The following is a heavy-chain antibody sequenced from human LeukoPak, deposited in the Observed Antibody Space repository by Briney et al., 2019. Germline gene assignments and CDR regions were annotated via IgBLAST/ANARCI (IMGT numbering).Heavy chain of an antibody. CDR3: AGSGWYRSGYMDV. CDR1: GGSFSGYY. D-gene: IGHD6-19*01. Sequence: SETLSLTCAVYGGSFSGYYWSWIRQPPGKGLEWIGEINHSGSTNYNPSLKSRVTISVDTSKNQFSLKLSSVTAADTAVYYCAGSGWYRSGYMDVWGKGTTVTVSS. V-gene: IGHV4-34*01. J-gene: IGHJ6*03. CDR2: INHSGST.